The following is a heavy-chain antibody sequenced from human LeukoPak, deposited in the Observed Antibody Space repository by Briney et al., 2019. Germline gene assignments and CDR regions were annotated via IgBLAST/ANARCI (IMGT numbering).Heavy chain of an antibody. CDR3: ARGLNSSSWYLCYYYYYGMDV. CDR1: GYTFTSYD. CDR2: MNPNSGNT. V-gene: IGHV1-8*01. Sequence: VASVKVSCKASGYTFTSYDINWVRQATGQGLEWMGWMNPNSGNTGYAQKFQGRVTMTRNTSISTAYMELSSLRSEDTAVYYCARGLNSSSWYLCYYYYYGMDVWGQGTTVTVSS. J-gene: IGHJ6*02. D-gene: IGHD6-13*01.